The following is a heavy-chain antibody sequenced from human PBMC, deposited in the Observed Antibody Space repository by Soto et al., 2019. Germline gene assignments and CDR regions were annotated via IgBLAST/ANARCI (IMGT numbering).Heavy chain of an antibody. Sequence: QVQLVESGGGVVQPGRSLRLSCAASGFTFSSYAMHWVRQAPGKGLEWVVVISNDGSNKYYADSVKGRFTISRDNSKNTLYVQMNSLRAEDTAVYYCARDRGRGATIGYWGQGTLVTVSS. D-gene: IGHD1-26*01. V-gene: IGHV3-30-3*01. CDR1: GFTFSSYA. CDR2: ISNDGSNK. CDR3: ARDRGRGATIGY. J-gene: IGHJ4*02.